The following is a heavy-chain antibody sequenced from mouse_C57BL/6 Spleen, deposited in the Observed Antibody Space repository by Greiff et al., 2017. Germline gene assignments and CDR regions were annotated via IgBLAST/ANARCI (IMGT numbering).Heavy chain of an antibody. J-gene: IGHJ4*01. CDR1: GFTFSSYA. V-gene: IGHV5-4*03. Sequence: EVKLMESGGGLVKPGGSLKLSCAASGFTFSSYAMSWVRQTPEKRLEWVATISDGGSYTYYPDNVKGRFTISRDNAKNNLYLQMSHLKSEDTAMYYCARGGYYYGSSYGAMDYWGQGTSVTVSS. D-gene: IGHD1-1*01. CDR3: ARGGYYYGSSYGAMDY. CDR2: ISDGGSYT.